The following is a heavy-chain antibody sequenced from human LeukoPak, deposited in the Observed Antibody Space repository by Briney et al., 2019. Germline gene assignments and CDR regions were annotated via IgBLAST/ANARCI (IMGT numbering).Heavy chain of an antibody. CDR1: GFTFSSYA. Sequence: PGGSLRLSCAASGFTFSSYAMSWVRQAPGKGLEWVSAISGSGGSTYYADSVKGRFTISRDNSKNTLYLQMNSLRAEDTAVYCCVKDPEPRYGWFDPWGQGTLVTVSS. CDR3: VKDPEPRYGWFDP. D-gene: IGHD3-10*01. J-gene: IGHJ5*02. V-gene: IGHV3-23*01. CDR2: ISGSGGST.